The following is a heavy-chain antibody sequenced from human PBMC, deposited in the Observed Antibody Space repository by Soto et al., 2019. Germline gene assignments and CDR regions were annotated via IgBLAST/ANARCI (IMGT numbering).Heavy chain of an antibody. D-gene: IGHD6-13*01. Sequence: GGSLRLSCAASGFTFSSYGMHWVRQAPVKGLEWVAVIWYDGSNKYYADSLKGRFTISRDNPKNTRYLQMNSLRAEDTAVYYCARDGIIAAARGYYYGMEVWGQGTTVTVSS. CDR2: IWYDGSNK. CDR3: ARDGIIAAARGYYYGMEV. J-gene: IGHJ6*02. CDR1: GFTFSSYG. V-gene: IGHV3-33*01.